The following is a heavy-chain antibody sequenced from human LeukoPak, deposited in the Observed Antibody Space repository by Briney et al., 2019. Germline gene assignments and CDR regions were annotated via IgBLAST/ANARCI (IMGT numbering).Heavy chain of an antibody. CDR2: IYYSGST. Sequence: PSETLSLTCTVSGGSISSSNYYWGWIRQPPGKGLEWIGSIYYSGSTYYNPSLKSRVTISVDTSENQFSLKLSSVTAADTAVYYCARDSCSSTSCRKKFDYWGQGTVVTVSS. V-gene: IGHV4-39*07. CDR3: ARDSCSSTSCRKKFDY. J-gene: IGHJ4*02. D-gene: IGHD2-2*01. CDR1: GGSISSSNYY.